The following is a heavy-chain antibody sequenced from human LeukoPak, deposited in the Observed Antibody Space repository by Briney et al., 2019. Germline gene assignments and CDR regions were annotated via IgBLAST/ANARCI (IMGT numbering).Heavy chain of an antibody. CDR3: ARDPGDGYNSAGDVDY. D-gene: IGHD5-24*01. V-gene: IGHV3-7*01. CDR1: GFTFSSYW. CDR2: IKQDGSEK. Sequence: GSLRLSCAASGFTFSSYWMSGVRQAPGKGLEWVANIKQDGSEKYYVDSVKGRFTISRDNAKNSLYLQMNSLRAEDTAVYYCARDPGDGYNSAGDVDYWGQGNLVTVSS. J-gene: IGHJ4*02.